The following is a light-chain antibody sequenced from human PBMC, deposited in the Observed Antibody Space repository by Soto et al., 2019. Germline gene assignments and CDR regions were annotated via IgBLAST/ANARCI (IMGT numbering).Light chain of an antibody. CDR2: GNR. J-gene: IGLJ1*01. Sequence: QSVLTQSPSVSGAPGQRVSISCTGGISNIGAGHDVHWDQPLPGAAPKLLIYGNRYRPSEVPERFSGSKSGTSASLAITGLQGENEADYYCQSFDTRLSGYVLGIATTLTVL. V-gene: IGLV1-40*01. CDR1: ISNIGAGHD. CDR3: QSFDTRLSGYV.